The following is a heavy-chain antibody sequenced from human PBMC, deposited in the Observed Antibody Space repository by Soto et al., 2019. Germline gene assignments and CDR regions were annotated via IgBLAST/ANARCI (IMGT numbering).Heavy chain of an antibody. CDR1: GGSISSGGDS. V-gene: IGHV4-30-2*01. J-gene: IGHJ4*02. CDR3: ARERTAADFDY. CDR2: IYHTGGT. Sequence: QLQLQESGSGLVKPSQTLSLTCAVSGGSISSGGDSWSWIRQPPGKGLEWIGYIYHTGGTYYNPSIKSRVTISVDKSKSQSSLNLSPVTAADPAVYYCARERTAADFDYWGQGTLVTVSS. D-gene: IGHD6-25*01.